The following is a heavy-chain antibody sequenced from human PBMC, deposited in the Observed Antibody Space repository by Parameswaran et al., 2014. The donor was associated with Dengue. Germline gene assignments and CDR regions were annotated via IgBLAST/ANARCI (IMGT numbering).Heavy chain of an antibody. CDR3: ARSTVTTVY. J-gene: IGHJ4*02. Sequence: ASETLSLTCTVSGGSISSSSYYWGWIRQPPGKGLEWIGSIYYSGSTYYNPSLKSRVTISVDTSKNQFSLKLSSVTAADTAVYYCARSTVTTVYWGQGTLVTVSS. V-gene: IGHV4-39*01. CDR2: IYYSGST. D-gene: IGHD4-17*01. CDR1: GGSISSSSYY.